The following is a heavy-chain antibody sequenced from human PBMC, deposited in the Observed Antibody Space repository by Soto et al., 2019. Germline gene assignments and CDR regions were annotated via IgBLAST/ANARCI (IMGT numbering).Heavy chain of an antibody. CDR2: IYYSGST. J-gene: IGHJ6*01. CDR1: GGSISSYY. D-gene: IGHD2-15*01. V-gene: IGHV4-59*01. CDR3: ARADPCYSHHYHYGVEV. Sequence: PSETLSLTCTVSGGSISSYYWSWIRQPPGKGLEWIGYIYYSGSTNYNPSLKSRVTISVDTSKNQFSLKLSSVTAADTAVYYCARADPCYSHHYHYGVEVWGQAITVT.